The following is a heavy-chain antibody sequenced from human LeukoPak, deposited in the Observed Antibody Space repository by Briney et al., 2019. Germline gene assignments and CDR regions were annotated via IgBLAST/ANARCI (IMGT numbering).Heavy chain of an antibody. V-gene: IGHV3-30*18. CDR1: GFTFSSYG. J-gene: IGHJ4*02. D-gene: IGHD5-24*01. CDR3: AKDREMAFDY. Sequence: PGGSLRLSCAASGFTFSSYGMHWVRQAPGKGLEWVAVISYDGSNRYYADSVKGRFTLSSDNSKNTLYLQMNSLRAEDTAVYYCAKDREMAFDYWGQGTLVTVSS. CDR2: ISYDGSNR.